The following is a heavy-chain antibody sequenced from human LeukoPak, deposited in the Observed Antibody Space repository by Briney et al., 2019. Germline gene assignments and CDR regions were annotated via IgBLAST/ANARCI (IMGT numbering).Heavy chain of an antibody. Sequence: PSETLSLTCAVYGGSFSGYYWSWIRQPPGKGLEGIGEINHSGSTNYNPSLKSRVTISVDTSKNQFSLKLSSVTAADTAVYYCASARGGSYYGLTWGQGTLVTVSS. J-gene: IGHJ4*02. CDR2: INHSGST. CDR3: ASARGGSYYGLT. D-gene: IGHD1-26*01. V-gene: IGHV4-34*01. CDR1: GGSFSGYY.